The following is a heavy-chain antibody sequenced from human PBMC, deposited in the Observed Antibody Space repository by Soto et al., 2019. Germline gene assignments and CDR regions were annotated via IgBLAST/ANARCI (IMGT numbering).Heavy chain of an antibody. CDR1: GFTFISSF. Sequence: GGSLRLSCVASGFTFISSFMGWVRQAPGKGLEWVANINQDGGGTYYVDSVEGRFTISRDNAKDPLYLQMNSLRGEDTAVYYCARYFRGSGRYFFDYWGQGTLVTVSS. J-gene: IGHJ4*02. CDR3: ARYFRGSGRYFFDY. V-gene: IGHV3-7*03. D-gene: IGHD6-19*01. CDR2: INQDGGGT.